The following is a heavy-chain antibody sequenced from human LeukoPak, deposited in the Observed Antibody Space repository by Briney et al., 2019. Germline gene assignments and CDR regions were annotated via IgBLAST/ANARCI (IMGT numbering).Heavy chain of an antibody. V-gene: IGHV3-23*01. CDR2: ISGSGGST. Sequence: GGSLRLSCAASGFTFDDYAMHWVRQAPGNGLEWVSAISGSGGSTYYADSVKGRFTISRDNSKNTLYLQMNSLRAEDTAVYYCAKDRGKVGATSFQDYWGQGTLVTVSS. D-gene: IGHD1-26*01. CDR1: GFTFDDYA. CDR3: AKDRGKVGATSFQDY. J-gene: IGHJ4*02.